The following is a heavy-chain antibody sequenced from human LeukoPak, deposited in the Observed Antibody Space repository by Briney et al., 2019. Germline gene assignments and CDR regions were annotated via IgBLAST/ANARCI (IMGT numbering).Heavy chain of an antibody. CDR3: ARGRVVVVPAAIIPPHCTNGVCYYFDY. CDR1: GGSFSGYY. Sequence: PSETLSLTCAVYGGSFSGYYWSWIRQPPGKGLEWIGEINHSGSTNYNPSLKSRVSISVDTSKNQCSLKLSYVTAADTAVYYCARGRVVVVPAAIIPPHCTNGVCYYFDYWGQGTLVTVSS. V-gene: IGHV4-34*01. CDR2: INHSGST. D-gene: IGHD2-2*02. J-gene: IGHJ4*02.